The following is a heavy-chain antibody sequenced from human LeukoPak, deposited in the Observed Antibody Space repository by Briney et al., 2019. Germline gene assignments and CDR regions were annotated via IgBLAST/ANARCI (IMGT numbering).Heavy chain of an antibody. Sequence: PGGSLRLSCAASGFTFSTYAMAWFRQAPGKGLAYISLITSGGDDTYYADSVKGRFIISRDNSQNTLYLQVNTLRAEDTALYYCAKASGGYYGSEYFQHWGQGTLVTVSS. CDR3: AKASGGYYGSEYFQH. J-gene: IGHJ1*01. CDR2: ITSGGDDT. CDR1: GFTFSTYA. V-gene: IGHV3-23*01. D-gene: IGHD1-26*01.